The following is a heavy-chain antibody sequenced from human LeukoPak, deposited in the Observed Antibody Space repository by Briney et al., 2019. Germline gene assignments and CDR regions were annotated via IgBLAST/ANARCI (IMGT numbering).Heavy chain of an antibody. Sequence: GGSLRLSCAASGFTFSNYWMSWVRQAPGKGLEWVANIKQDGSEKNYVGSVKGRFTIFRDDAKKSLYLQMNSLRAEDTAVYYCARDVPFGGVWGQGATVTVSS. CDR2: IKQDGSEK. D-gene: IGHD3-10*01. CDR1: GFTFSNYW. CDR3: ARDVPFGGV. V-gene: IGHV3-7*03. J-gene: IGHJ6*02.